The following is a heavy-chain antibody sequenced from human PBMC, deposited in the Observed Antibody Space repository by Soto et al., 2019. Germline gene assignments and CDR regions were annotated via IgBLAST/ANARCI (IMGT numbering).Heavy chain of an antibody. Sequence: GGSLRLSCAASGFTFSSYAMHWVRQAPGKGLEWVAVISYDGSNKYYADSVKGRFTISRDNSKNTLYLQMNSLRAEDTAVYYCARDRDYYDFWSGTNYYYYGMDVWGQGTTVTVSS. D-gene: IGHD3-3*01. CDR1: GFTFSSYA. V-gene: IGHV3-30-3*01. CDR3: ARDRDYYDFWSGTNYYYYGMDV. J-gene: IGHJ6*02. CDR2: ISYDGSNK.